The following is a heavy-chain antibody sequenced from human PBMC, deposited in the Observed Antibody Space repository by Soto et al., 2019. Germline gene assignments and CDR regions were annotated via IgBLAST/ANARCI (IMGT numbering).Heavy chain of an antibody. V-gene: IGHV4-4*02. CDR1: GGSITSANW. CDR2: ISHSGIT. Sequence: SETLSLTCAVCGGSITSANWWTWVRQPPGGGLEWIGEISHSGITNYKASLKSRVTMSVDKTKNDVSLKLTSVTAADTAVYYCARVLRGWFDPWGQGTPVTVSS. CDR3: ARVLRGWFDP. J-gene: IGHJ5*02.